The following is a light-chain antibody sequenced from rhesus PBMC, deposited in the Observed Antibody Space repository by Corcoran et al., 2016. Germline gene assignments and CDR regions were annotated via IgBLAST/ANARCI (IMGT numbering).Light chain of an antibody. Sequence: DIQMTQSPSSLLAAVGDRFTITCQACQGIKNNLAWYQQKPGKVPQLLIHAASTLQSGVPSRFSGSGSGTEFTLTISSLQPEDFATCYCQHGCGLPCSFGQGTKVEIK. V-gene: IGKV1S17*01. J-gene: IGKJ2*01. CDR1: QGIKNN. CDR3: QHGCGLPCS. CDR2: AAS.